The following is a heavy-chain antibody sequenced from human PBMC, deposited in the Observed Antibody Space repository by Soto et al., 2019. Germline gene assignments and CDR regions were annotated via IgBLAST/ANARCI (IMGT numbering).Heavy chain of an antibody. Sequence: SETLSLTCTVSCGSISSGGYYWSWIRQHPGKGLEWIGYIYYSGSTYYNPSLKSRVTISVDTSKNQFSLRLSSVTAADTAVYYCARNPIAVAGTNGLIDYWGQGTLVTVS. J-gene: IGHJ4*02. V-gene: IGHV4-31*03. D-gene: IGHD6-19*01. CDR3: ARNPIAVAGTNGLIDY. CDR2: IYYSGST. CDR1: CGSISSGGYY.